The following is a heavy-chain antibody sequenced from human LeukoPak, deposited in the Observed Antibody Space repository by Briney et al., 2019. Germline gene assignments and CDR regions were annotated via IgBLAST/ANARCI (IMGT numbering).Heavy chain of an antibody. J-gene: IGHJ5*02. CDR3: ARDGVSYYDFWRLYNWFDP. Sequence: PGGSLRLSCAASGFTFSSYAMHWVRQAPGKGLEWVAVISYDGSNKYYADSVKGRFTISRDNSKNTLYLQMNSLRAEDTAVYYCARDGVSYYDFWRLYNWFDPWGQGTLVTVSS. CDR2: ISYDGSNK. D-gene: IGHD3-3*01. V-gene: IGHV3-30-3*01. CDR1: GFTFSSYA.